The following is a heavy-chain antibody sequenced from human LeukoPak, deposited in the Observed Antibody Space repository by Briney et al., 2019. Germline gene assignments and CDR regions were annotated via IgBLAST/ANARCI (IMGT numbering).Heavy chain of an antibody. D-gene: IGHD2-15*01. J-gene: IGHJ4*02. V-gene: IGHV3-30*04. CDR1: GFTFSSYA. Sequence: GRSLRLSCAASGFTFSSYAMHWVRQTPGKGLEWVAVISYDGSNKYYADSVKGRFTISRDNSKNTLYLQMNSLRAEDTAVYYCARDPCSGGSCYLDYWGQGTLVTVSS. CDR2: ISYDGSNK. CDR3: ARDPCSGGSCYLDY.